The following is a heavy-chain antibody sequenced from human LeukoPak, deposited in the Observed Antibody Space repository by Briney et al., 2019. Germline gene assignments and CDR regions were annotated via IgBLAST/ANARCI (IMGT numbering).Heavy chain of an antibody. CDR3: ARGLAAPTEAFDY. Sequence: SSETLSLTCTVSGGSISSYYWSWIRQPPGKGLEWIGYIYYSGSTNYNPSLKSRVTISVDTSKNQFSLKLSSVTAADTAVYYCARGLAAPTEAFDYWGQGTLVTVSS. CDR1: GGSISSYY. D-gene: IGHD2-15*01. J-gene: IGHJ4*02. V-gene: IGHV4-59*01. CDR2: IYYSGST.